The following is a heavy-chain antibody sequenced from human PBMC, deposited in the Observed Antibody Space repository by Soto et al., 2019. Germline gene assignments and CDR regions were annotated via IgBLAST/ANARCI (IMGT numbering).Heavy chain of an antibody. CDR1: GGSISSYY. CDR2: IYYSGST. D-gene: IGHD3-10*01. Sequence: SETLSLTCTVSGGSISSYYWSWIRQPPGKGLEWIGYIYYSGSTNYNPSLKSRVTISVDTSKSQCSLEMSFVTAADTAVYYWARGLSRHGFDPWGQGTLVTVSS. CDR3: ARGLSRHGFDP. J-gene: IGHJ5*02. V-gene: IGHV4-59*01.